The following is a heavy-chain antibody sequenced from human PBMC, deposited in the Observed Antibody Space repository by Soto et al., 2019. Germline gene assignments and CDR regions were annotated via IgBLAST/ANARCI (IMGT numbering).Heavy chain of an antibody. CDR3: VRGFLYFDF. Sequence: GGSLRLSCVVSGFTFSDYNMSWVRLAPGKGLEWVSSISSSSISFYYADSVKGRFTVSRDNAKNSLYLQMSSLRAEDTAVYYCVRGFLYFDFWGQGALVTVSS. D-gene: IGHD2-21*01. CDR2: ISSSSISF. V-gene: IGHV3-21*01. CDR1: GFTFSDYN. J-gene: IGHJ4*02.